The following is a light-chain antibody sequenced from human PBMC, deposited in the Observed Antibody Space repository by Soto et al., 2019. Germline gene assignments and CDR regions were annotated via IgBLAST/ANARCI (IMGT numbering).Light chain of an antibody. Sequence: QSVLTQPASLSGSPGHSITISCTGTVGLVSWYQQHPGKPPKLIIYDDTKRPSGVSSRFSGSKSGNTASLTISGLQTEDEADYYCCLYVGGRTYGFGTGTKVTVL. CDR3: CLYVGGRTYG. V-gene: IGLV2-23*01. J-gene: IGLJ1*01. CDR2: DDT. CDR1: VGL.